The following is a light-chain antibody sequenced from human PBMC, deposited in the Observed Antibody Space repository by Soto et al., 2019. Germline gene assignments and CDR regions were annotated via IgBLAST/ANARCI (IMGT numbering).Light chain of an antibody. Sequence: DIQMTQSPSSLSASVGDRVTITCQASQDIYNYLNWYQQRPGKAPKLLICDASNLETGVPSRFSGSGSGTDFTFTISSLQPEDIATYYCQRYDNLPITFGQGTRLEIK. J-gene: IGKJ5*01. CDR2: DAS. CDR1: QDIYNY. CDR3: QRYDNLPIT. V-gene: IGKV1-33*01.